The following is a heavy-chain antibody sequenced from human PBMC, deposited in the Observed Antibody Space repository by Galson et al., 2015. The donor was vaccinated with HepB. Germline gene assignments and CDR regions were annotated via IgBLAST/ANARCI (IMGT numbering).Heavy chain of an antibody. Sequence: SLRLSCAASGFTFSSYSMNWVRQAPGKGLEWVSYISSSSSTIYYADSVKGRFTISRDNAKNSLYLQMNSLRAEDTAVYYCARGPSRVVVILFDYWGQGTLVTVSS. V-gene: IGHV3-48*04. D-gene: IGHD3-22*01. CDR3: ARGPSRVVVILFDY. CDR2: ISSSSSTI. CDR1: GFTFSSYS. J-gene: IGHJ4*02.